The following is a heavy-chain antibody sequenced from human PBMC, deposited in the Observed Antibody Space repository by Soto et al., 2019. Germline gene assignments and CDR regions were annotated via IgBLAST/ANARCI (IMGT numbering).Heavy chain of an antibody. CDR2: IKQDGIEK. J-gene: IGHJ4*02. V-gene: IGHV3-7*01. Sequence: PGGSLRLSCTASELTLSSFGMNWVRQAPGKGLEWVANIKQDGIEKHYVDSVEGRFTISRDNAHNSLYLQMNSLRAEDTAVYYCATGAQGGFPFPDVWGQGSLVTVS. CDR3: ATGAQGGFPFPDV. D-gene: IGHD1-26*01. CDR1: ELTLSSFG.